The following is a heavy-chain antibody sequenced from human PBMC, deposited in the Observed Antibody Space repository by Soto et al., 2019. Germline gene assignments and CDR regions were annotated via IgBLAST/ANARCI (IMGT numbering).Heavy chain of an antibody. CDR1: GGSIIRTTW. D-gene: IGHD2-2*01. CDR3: AVRRRDAYTYC. CDR2: IYHSGST. J-gene: IGHJ4*02. Sequence: QVQLQESGPGLVEPSGTLSLTCAVSGGSIIRTTWWSWLRQPPGKGLEWIGEIYHSGSTNYNPSLKRRVTISVDKSKNQFSLKLSSVTAADTALYYCAVRRRDAYTYCWGQGTLVTVSS. V-gene: IGHV4-4*02.